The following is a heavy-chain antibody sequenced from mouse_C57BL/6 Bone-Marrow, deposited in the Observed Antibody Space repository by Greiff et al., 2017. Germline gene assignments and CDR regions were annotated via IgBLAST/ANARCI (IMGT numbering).Heavy chain of an antibody. CDR3: AKIYYDYDWFAY. CDR2: INPNNGGT. J-gene: IGHJ3*01. CDR1: GYTFTDYY. V-gene: IGHV1-26*01. Sequence: VQLKQSGPELVKPGASVKISCKASGYTFTDYYMNWVKQSHGKSLEWIGDINPNNGGTSYNQKFKGKATLTVDKSSSTAYMELRSLTSEDSAVYYCAKIYYDYDWFAYWGQGTLVTVSA. D-gene: IGHD2-4*01.